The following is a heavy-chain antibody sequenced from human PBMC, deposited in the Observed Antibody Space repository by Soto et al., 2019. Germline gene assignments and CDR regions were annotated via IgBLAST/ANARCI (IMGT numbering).Heavy chain of an antibody. J-gene: IGHJ5*02. CDR2: IYYSGST. V-gene: IGHV4-59*01. CDR3: ARYYGDGGWYWFDP. Sequence: SETLSLTCTVSGGSISSYYWSWIRQPPGKGLEWIGYIYYSGSTNYNPSLKSRVTISVDTSKNQFSLKLSSVTAADTAVYYCARYYGDGGWYWFDPWGQGTLVTVSS. CDR1: GGSISSYY. D-gene: IGHD4-17*01.